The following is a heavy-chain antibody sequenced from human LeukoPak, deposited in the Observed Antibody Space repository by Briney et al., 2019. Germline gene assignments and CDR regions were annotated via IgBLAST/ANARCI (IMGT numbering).Heavy chain of an antibody. CDR2: LYYDGRT. D-gene: IGHD1-26*01. CDR1: GFTFSSYT. J-gene: IGHJ5*02. CDR3: ARRRGKWDVNWFDP. Sequence: GSLRLSCAASGFTFSSYTMHWIRQPPGKGLEWIGSLYYDGRTYYNPSLESRLTIPVDTSNNQFSVKLTSVTATDTAVYYCARRRGKWDVNWFDPWGQGTLVTVSS. V-gene: IGHV4-39*01.